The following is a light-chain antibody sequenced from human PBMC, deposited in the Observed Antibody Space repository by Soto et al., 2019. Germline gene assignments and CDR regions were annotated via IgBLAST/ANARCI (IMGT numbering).Light chain of an antibody. J-gene: IGKJ2*01. Sequence: EIVLTQSPATLSLSPGERATLSCRASQSVSSYLAWYQHKPGQAPRLLIYDASNRATGIPARFSGSGSGTDFTLTISSLEPDDFAVYYCQQRSNWPHTFGQGTKLEIK. CDR3: QQRSNWPHT. CDR2: DAS. CDR1: QSVSSY. V-gene: IGKV3-11*01.